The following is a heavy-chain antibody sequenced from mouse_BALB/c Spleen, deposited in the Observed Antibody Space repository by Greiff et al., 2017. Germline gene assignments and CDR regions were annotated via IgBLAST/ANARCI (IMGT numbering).Heavy chain of an antibody. CDR2: IYPGNVNT. CDR1: GYTFTSYY. Sequence: QVQLQQSGPELVKPGASVRISCKASGYTFTSYYIHWVKQRPGQGLEWIGWIYPGNVNTKYNEKFKGKATLTADKSSSTAYMQLSSLTSEDSAVYFCARGGKNYAMDYWGQGTSVTVSS. CDR3: ARGGKNYAMDY. D-gene: IGHD2-1*01. J-gene: IGHJ4*01. V-gene: IGHV1S56*01.